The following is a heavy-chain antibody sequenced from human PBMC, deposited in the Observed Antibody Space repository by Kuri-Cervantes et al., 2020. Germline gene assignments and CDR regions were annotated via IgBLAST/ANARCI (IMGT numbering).Heavy chain of an antibody. CDR2: IYHSGST. V-gene: IGHV4-30-2*01. D-gene: IGHD6-6*01. CDR1: GGSISSGGYS. CDR3: ARHSRKASYSSSSRGGFDY. Sequence: SETLSLTCAVSGGSISSGGYSWSWIRQPPGKGLEWIGYIYHSGSTYYNPSLKSRVTISVDRSKNQFSLKLSSVTAADTAVYYCARHSRKASYSSSSRGGFDYWGQGTLVTVSS. J-gene: IGHJ4*02.